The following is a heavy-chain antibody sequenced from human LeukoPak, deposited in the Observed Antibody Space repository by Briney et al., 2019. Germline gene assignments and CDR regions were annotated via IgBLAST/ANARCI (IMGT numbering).Heavy chain of an antibody. CDR3: ARDTITVTTPYFDY. CDR1: GYTFTGYY. CDR2: INSDSGGT. J-gene: IGHJ4*02. V-gene: IGHV1-2*02. D-gene: IGHD4-17*01. Sequence: ASVKVSCKASGYTFTGYYIDWVRPAPGQGLEGMGWINSDSGGTNYAQKFQGRATMTRDTSISTAYMELSSLRSDDTAFYYCARDTITVTTPYFDYWGQGTLVTVPS.